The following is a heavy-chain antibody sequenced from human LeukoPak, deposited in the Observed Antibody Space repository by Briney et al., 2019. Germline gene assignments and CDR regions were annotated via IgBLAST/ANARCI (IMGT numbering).Heavy chain of an antibody. J-gene: IGHJ4*02. CDR1: GYSISSGYY. CDR3: ARPRVGATTYFDY. CDR2: IYHSGST. D-gene: IGHD1-26*01. V-gene: IGHV4-38-2*01. Sequence: PSETLSLTCAVPGYSISSGYYWGWIRQPPGKGLEWIGSIYHSGSTYYNPSLKSRVTISVDTSKNQFSLKLSSVTAADTAVYYCARPRVGATTYFDYWGQGTLVTVSS.